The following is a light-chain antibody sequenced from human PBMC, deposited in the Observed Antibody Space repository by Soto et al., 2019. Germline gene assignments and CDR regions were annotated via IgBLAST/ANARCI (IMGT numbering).Light chain of an antibody. CDR2: DAS. V-gene: IGKV3-11*01. J-gene: IGKJ5*01. CDR1: RTITSN. CDR3: QQRSNWPSIT. Sequence: EVVMRQSPATLSVSPGNTVTLSCRANRTITSNLAWYQQKPGQAPRLLIYDASNRATGIPARFSGSGSGTDFTLTINSLEPEDFAVYYCQQRSNWPSITFGQGTRLEIK.